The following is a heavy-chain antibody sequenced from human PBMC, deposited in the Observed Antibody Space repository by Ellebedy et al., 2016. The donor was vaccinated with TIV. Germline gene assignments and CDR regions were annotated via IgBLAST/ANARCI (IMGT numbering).Heavy chain of an antibody. J-gene: IGHJ3*02. CDR3: AREVMSVTTRGAFDI. Sequence: ASVKVSCKASGGTFSSYAISWVRQAPGQGLEWMGGIIPIFGTANYAQKFQGRVTITADKSTSTAYMELSSLRSEDTAVYYCAREVMSVTTRGAFDIWGQGTMVTVSS. V-gene: IGHV1-69*06. CDR1: GGTFSSYA. CDR2: IIPIFGTA. D-gene: IGHD1-14*01.